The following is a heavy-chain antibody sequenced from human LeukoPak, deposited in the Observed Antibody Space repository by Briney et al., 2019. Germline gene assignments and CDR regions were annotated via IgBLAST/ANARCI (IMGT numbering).Heavy chain of an antibody. J-gene: IGHJ4*02. CDR3: AKDSYYDGTGSLDY. D-gene: IGHD3-22*01. CDR1: GFTFRNHA. Sequence: GGFLRLSCAASGFTFRNHAVNWVRQAPGKGLEWVSVIIGSGGKTHYADAVKGRFTISRDNSKNTLYLEMNSLRAEDTAVYYCAKDSYYDGTGSLDYWGQGTLVTVSS. V-gene: IGHV3-23*01. CDR2: IIGSGGKT.